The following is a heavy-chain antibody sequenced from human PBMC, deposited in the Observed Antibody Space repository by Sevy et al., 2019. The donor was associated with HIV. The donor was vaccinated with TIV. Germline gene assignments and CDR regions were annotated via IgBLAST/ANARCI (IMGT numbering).Heavy chain of an antibody. J-gene: IGHJ4*02. D-gene: IGHD4-17*01. CDR3: ARDSGDYPYYFDH. V-gene: IGHV4-30-2*01. CDR2: IYHTGPT. CDR1: GGSISSGLYS. Sequence: SETLSLTCAVSGGSISSGLYSWNWIRQPPGKGLEWIGYIYHTGPTYYNPSLKSRVTISVDTSKNQFSLRLNSVTAADTALYYCARDSGDYPYYFDHWGQGTLVTVSS.